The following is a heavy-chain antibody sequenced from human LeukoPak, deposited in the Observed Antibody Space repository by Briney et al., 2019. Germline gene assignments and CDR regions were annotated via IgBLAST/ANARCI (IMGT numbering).Heavy chain of an antibody. CDR1: GYTFTGYY. CDR2: INPNSGGT. D-gene: IGHD6-13*01. Sequence: ASVKVSCKASGYTFTGYYMHWVRQAPGQGLEWMGWINPNSGGTNYAQKFQGRVTMTRDTSISTAYMELSRLRSDDTAAYYCARDDISDKEQQLTLRYYYYYGMDVWGQGTTVTVSS. V-gene: IGHV1-2*02. J-gene: IGHJ6*02. CDR3: ARDDISDKEQQLTLRYYYYYGMDV.